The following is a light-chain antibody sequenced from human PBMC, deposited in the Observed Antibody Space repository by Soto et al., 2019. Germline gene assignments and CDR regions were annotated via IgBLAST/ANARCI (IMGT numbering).Light chain of an antibody. J-gene: IGKJ5*01. CDR2: DAS. CDR1: QSISSY. V-gene: IGKV3-11*01. CDR3: QQRSNWQVT. Sequence: EIVLTQSPATLSLSPVERATLSCRSSQSISSYLAWYQQKPGQAPRLLIYDASKRATGIPARFSGGGSGTDFTLTISSLEPEDFAVYYCQQRSNWQVTFGQGTRLEI.